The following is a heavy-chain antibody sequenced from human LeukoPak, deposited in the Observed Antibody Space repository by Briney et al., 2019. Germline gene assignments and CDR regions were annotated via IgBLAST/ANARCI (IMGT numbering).Heavy chain of an antibody. Sequence: GGSLRLSCAASGFTFSNYAMSWVRQAPGKGLEWISTISDSGGSTFYAASVKGRFTISRDNSKNTLYLQMNSLRAEDTAVYFCAKDRQHVVYTWFDPWGQGTLVTVSS. J-gene: IGHJ5*02. V-gene: IGHV3-23*01. CDR3: AKDRQHVVYTWFDP. D-gene: IGHD6-13*01. CDR1: GFTFSNYA. CDR2: ISDSGGST.